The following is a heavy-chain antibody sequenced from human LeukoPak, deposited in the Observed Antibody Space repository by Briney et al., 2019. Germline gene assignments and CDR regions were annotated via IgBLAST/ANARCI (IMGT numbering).Heavy chain of an antibody. CDR3: ARETIAAPDY. Sequence: KPSETLSLTCAVYGGSFSGYYWSWIRQPPGKGLEWIGEINHSGSTNYNPSLKSRVTISVDTSKNQFSLKLSSVTAADTALYYCARETIAAPDYWGQGTLVTVSS. J-gene: IGHJ4*02. D-gene: IGHD6-6*01. CDR2: INHSGST. CDR1: GGSFSGYY. V-gene: IGHV4-34*01.